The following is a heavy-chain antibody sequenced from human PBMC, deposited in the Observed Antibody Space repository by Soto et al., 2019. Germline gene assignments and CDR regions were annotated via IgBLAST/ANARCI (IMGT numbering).Heavy chain of an antibody. Sequence: SETVSLTCAVSGASISGSYYYWAWLRQSPGKGPEWIGSVFYTGFTSYNPSLESRVSVSVDTSKSQFSLKLSAVTAADTAVYYCATSQKGYNWNYFDHWGQGALVTV. V-gene: IGHV4-39*01. J-gene: IGHJ4*02. CDR3: ATSQKGYNWNYFDH. CDR2: VFYTGFT. CDR1: GASISGSYYY. D-gene: IGHD1-20*01.